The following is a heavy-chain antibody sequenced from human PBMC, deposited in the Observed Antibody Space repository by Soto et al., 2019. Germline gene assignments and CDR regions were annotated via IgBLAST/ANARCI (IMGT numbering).Heavy chain of an antibody. CDR3: AQLSGSQDGYPLDAFDI. CDR1: CGTFSSYA. D-gene: IGHD1-26*01. Sequence: SCGTFSSYAISWGRQAPGQGLEWMGGIIPIFGTANYAQKFQGRVTITADKSTRTAYMELSSLRSEDTAVYYCAQLSGSQDGYPLDAFDIWGEVTMVTV. J-gene: IGHJ3*02. CDR2: IIPIFGTA. V-gene: IGHV1-69*06.